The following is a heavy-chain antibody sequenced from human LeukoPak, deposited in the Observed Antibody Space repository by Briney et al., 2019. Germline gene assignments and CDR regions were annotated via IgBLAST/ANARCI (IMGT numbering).Heavy chain of an antibody. CDR3: AREGIQPWLDLSY. Sequence: PSETLSLTCAVYGGSFSGYYWSWIRQPPGKGLEWIGEINHSGSTNYNPSLKSRVTISVDTSKNQFSLKLSSVTAADTAVYYCAREGIQPWLDLSYWGQGTLVTVSS. CDR2: INHSGST. V-gene: IGHV4-34*01. J-gene: IGHJ4*02. CDR1: GGSFSGYY. D-gene: IGHD5-18*01.